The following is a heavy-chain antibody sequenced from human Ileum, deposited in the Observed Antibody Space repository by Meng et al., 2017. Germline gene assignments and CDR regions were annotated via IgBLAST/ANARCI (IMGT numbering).Heavy chain of an antibody. CDR2: ISPSGGST. CDR1: GYTFTSYD. CDR3: AREYITVSGGPYYYYGMDV. J-gene: IGHJ6*02. V-gene: IGHV1-46*01. D-gene: IGHD6-19*01. Sequence: ASVKVSCKASGYTFTSYDMHWVRQAPGQGLEWMGIISPSGGSTTYAQKFQGRVAMTRDTSTSTVYMEMSSLRSDDTAVYYCAREYITVSGGPYYYYGMDVWGQGNTVT.